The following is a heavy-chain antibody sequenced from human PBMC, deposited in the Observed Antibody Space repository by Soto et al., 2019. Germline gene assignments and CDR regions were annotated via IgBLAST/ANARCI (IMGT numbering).Heavy chain of an antibody. CDR1: GFTFSSYA. D-gene: IGHD2-2*01. CDR3: ARGSSTSQEIHAEYFQH. CDR2: ISYDGSNK. Sequence: QVQLVESGGGVVQPGRSLRLSCAASGFTFSSYAMHWVRQAPGKGLEWVAVISYDGSNKYYADSVKGRFTISRDNSKNTLYLQMNSLRAEDTAVYYCARGSSTSQEIHAEYFQHWGQGTLVTVSS. V-gene: IGHV3-30-3*01. J-gene: IGHJ1*01.